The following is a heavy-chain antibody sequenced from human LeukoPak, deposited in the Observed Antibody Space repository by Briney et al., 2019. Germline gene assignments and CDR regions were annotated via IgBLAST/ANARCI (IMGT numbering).Heavy chain of an antibody. CDR1: GGTFSSYA. D-gene: IGHD2-2*01. Sequence: GASVKVSCKASGGTFSSYAISWVRQAPGQGLEWMGGIIPIFGTANYAQKFQGRVTITADESTSTAYMELSSLRSEDTAVYYCARAQSLGYCSSTSCLNWFDPWGQGTLVTVSS. CDR3: ARAQSLGYCSSTSCLNWFDP. J-gene: IGHJ5*02. V-gene: IGHV1-69*01. CDR2: IIPIFGTA.